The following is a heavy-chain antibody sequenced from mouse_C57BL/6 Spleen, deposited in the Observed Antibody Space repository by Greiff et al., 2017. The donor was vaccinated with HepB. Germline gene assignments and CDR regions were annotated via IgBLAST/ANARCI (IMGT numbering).Heavy chain of an antibody. Sequence: QVQLQQPGAELVKPGASVKMSCKASGYTFTSYWITWVKQRPGQGLEWIGDIYPGSGSTNYNEKFKSKATLTVDTSSSTAYMQLSSLTSGDSAVYYGATSYDYDVGAYWGQGTLVTVSA. CDR1: GYTFTSYW. CDR3: ATSYDYDVGAY. CDR2: IYPGSGST. J-gene: IGHJ3*01. D-gene: IGHD2-4*01. V-gene: IGHV1-55*01.